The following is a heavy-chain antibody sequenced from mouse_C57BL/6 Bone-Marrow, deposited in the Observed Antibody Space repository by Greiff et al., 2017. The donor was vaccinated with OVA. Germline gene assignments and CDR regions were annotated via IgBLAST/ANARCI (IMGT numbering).Heavy chain of an antibody. CDR1: GYSITSGYY. J-gene: IGHJ3*01. Sequence: EVHLVESGPGLVKPSQSLSLTCSVTGYSITSGYYWNWIRQFPGNKLEWMGYISYDGSNNYNPSLKNRISITRDTSKNQFFLKLNSVTTEDTATYYCAREEGEWFAYWGQGTLVTVSA. CDR2: ISYDGSN. CDR3: AREEGEWFAY. V-gene: IGHV3-6*01.